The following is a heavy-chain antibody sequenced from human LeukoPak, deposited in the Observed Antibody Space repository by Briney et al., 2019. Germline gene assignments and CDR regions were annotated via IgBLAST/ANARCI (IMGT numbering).Heavy chain of an antibody. CDR1: GFAFSNYS. J-gene: IGHJ4*02. Sequence: GGSLRLSCAASGFAFSNYSMNWVRQAPGKGLEWVSSISSGSGYIYYADSMKGRFTISRDNSKNTLYLQMNSLRAEDTAVYYCARDQNRDGSGTTAFDYWGQGTLVTVSS. V-gene: IGHV3-21*01. CDR3: ARDQNRDGSGTTAFDY. CDR2: ISSGSGYI. D-gene: IGHD3-10*01.